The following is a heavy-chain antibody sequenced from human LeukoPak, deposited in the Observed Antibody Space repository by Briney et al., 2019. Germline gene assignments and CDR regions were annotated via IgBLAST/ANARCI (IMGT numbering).Heavy chain of an antibody. CDR2: ISTYNGNT. V-gene: IGHV1-18*01. D-gene: IGHD3-10*01. CDR1: GGTFSSYG. J-gene: IGHJ4*02. Sequence: ASVKVSCKASGGTFSSYGISWVRQAPGQGLEWMGWISTYNGNTRYAQKVQDRVTVTTDTSTTTGYMELRSLRSDDTAVYYCARAPNYSGSGSFFSDYWGQGTLVTVSS. CDR3: ARAPNYSGSGSFFSDY.